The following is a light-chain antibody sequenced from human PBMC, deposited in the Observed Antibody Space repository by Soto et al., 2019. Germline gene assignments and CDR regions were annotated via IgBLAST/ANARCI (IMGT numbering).Light chain of an antibody. J-gene: IGKJ1*01. CDR1: QSVSASQ. CDR3: PQYTQSLWT. V-gene: IGKV3-20*01. Sequence: EIVMTQSPATLSVSPGESATLSCRTSQSVSASQLAWYQQKPGQAPRLLIYGISKRAAGIPDRFTGSGSGTDFTLTIDGLEPEDFAVYYCPQYTQSLWTFGQGTMV. CDR2: GIS.